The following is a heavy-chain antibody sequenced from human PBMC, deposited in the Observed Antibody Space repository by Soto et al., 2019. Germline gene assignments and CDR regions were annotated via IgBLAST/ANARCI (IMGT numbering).Heavy chain of an antibody. CDR2: ISGSGGST. J-gene: IGHJ4*02. CDR1: GMTLSNYA. D-gene: IGHD5-18*01. Sequence: EVQLLESGGGLVPPGGFLRLSCVASGMTLSNYAVNWVRQAPGKGLEWVSAISGSGGSTYYAGSVKGRFTIARENSKNTVFLEMKSLRGEDTAVYYCAKVPASSLTASRPFDQWGQGTLVTVSS. CDR3: AKVPASSLTASRPFDQ. V-gene: IGHV3-23*01.